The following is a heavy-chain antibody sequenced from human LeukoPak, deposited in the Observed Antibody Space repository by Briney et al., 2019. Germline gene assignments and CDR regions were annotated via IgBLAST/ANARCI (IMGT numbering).Heavy chain of an antibody. J-gene: IGHJ5*02. V-gene: IGHV4-4*02. CDR2: IYHSGST. CDR1: GGSISSSNW. D-gene: IGHD3-10*01. CDR3: ASRTYYYGSGSYYNPNWFDP. Sequence: SGNLSLTCAVSGGSISSSNWWSWVRQPPGKGLEWIGEIYHSGSTNYNPSLKSRVTISVDKSKNQFSLKLSSVTAADTAVYYCASRTYYYGSGSYYNPNWFDPWGQGTLVTVSS.